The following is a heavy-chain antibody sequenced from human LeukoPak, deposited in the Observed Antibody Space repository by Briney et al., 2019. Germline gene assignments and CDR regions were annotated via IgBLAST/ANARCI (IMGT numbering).Heavy chain of an antibody. D-gene: IGHD1-26*01. Sequence: GESLKISCAASGFTFSNYVMSWVRQAPGKGLEWVSSISGSGGSTYYADSVKGRFTISRDNSKNTLYLQMNSLRVEDTAVYYCAEEVGNTYPTFDYWGQGTLVTVSS. V-gene: IGHV3-23*01. CDR2: ISGSGGST. CDR1: GFTFSNYV. CDR3: AEEVGNTYPTFDY. J-gene: IGHJ4*02.